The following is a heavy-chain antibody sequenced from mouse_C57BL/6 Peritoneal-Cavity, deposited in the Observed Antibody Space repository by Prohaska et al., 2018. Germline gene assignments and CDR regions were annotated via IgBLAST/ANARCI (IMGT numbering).Heavy chain of an antibody. V-gene: IGHV8-8*01. J-gene: IGHJ2*01. CDR3: AGMFYGYNYFDY. D-gene: IGHD2-2*01. Sequence: QVTLKESGPGILQPSQTLSLTCSFSGFSLSTFGMGVGWIRQPSGKGLEWLAHIWWDDDKYYNPALKSRLTSSKDNSKNQVFLKIANVDTADTATYYCAGMFYGYNYFDYWGQGTTLIVAS. CDR2: IWWDDDK. CDR1: GFSLSTFGMG.